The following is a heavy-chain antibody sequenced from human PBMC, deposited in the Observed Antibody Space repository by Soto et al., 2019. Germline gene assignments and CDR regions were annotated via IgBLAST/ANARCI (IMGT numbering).Heavy chain of an antibody. CDR3: AHPGSWYSYFDY. V-gene: IGHV1-69*02. CDR1: GVSFSSYT. D-gene: IGHD6-13*01. CDR2: IIPILGIA. Sequence: VASVKVCCEACGVSFSSYTMSWVRQAPGQGLEWMGRIIPILGIANYAQKFQGRVTITADKSTSTAYMELSSLRSEDTAVYYCAHPGSWYSYFDYWGQGTPVTVSS. J-gene: IGHJ4*02.